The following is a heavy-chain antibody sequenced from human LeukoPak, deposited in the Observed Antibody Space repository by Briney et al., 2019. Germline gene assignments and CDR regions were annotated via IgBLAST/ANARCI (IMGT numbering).Heavy chain of an antibody. Sequence: GGSLRLSCAASVFTFSSYAMSCVRQAPGKGLEWVSAISGSGGSTYYADSVKGRFTISRDNSKNTLYLQMNSLRAEDTAVYFFSSRSRHTILTNDAFDIWGQGTMVTVSS. D-gene: IGHD3-9*01. CDR2: ISGSGGST. J-gene: IGHJ3*02. CDR1: VFTFSSYA. V-gene: IGHV3-23*01. CDR3: SSRSRHTILTNDAFDI.